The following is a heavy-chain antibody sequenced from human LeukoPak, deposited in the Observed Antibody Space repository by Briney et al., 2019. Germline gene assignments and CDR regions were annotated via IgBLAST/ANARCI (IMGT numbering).Heavy chain of an antibody. CDR2: ISGGGGST. J-gene: IGHJ5*02. D-gene: IGHD3-3*01. CDR1: GFTFSSYA. CDR3: AKAGFWSGYLPNWFDP. V-gene: IGHV3-23*01. Sequence: GGSLRLSCAASGFTFSSYAMSWVRQAPGKGLEWVSAISGGGGSTYYADSVKGRFTISRDNSKNTLYLQMNSLRAEDTAVYYCAKAGFWSGYLPNWFDPWGQGTLVTVSS.